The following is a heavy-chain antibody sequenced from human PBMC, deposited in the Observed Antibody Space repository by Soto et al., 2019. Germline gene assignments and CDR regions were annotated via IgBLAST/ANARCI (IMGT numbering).Heavy chain of an antibody. D-gene: IGHD1-7*01. Sequence: QVQLMQSGAEVKKPGSSVKVSCKASGVSFSTFAITWVRQAPGQGLEWLGGIIPVFAKATYAQKFQGRVIITVDRSTSTAYMELTSLTSDDTAVYYCAREPSQGDNWKYVGWFDPWGQGSLVTVSS. J-gene: IGHJ5*02. CDR1: GVSFSTFA. CDR2: IIPVFAKA. CDR3: AREPSQGDNWKYVGWFDP. V-gene: IGHV1-69*06.